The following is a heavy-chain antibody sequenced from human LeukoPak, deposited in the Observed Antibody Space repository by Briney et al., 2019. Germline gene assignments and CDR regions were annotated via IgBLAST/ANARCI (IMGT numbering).Heavy chain of an antibody. CDR2: IISSSSYI. Sequence: GGSLRLSCAASGFTSSSYSMNWVRQAPGKGLEWVSSIISSSSYIYYADSVKDRFTLSRDNAKNSLYLQMNSLRAEDTAVYYCAREYGDYVYYYYGTDVWGERTTVTVSS. CDR1: GFTSSSYS. V-gene: IGHV3-21*01. D-gene: IGHD4-17*01. CDR3: AREYGDYVYYYYGTDV. J-gene: IGHJ6*04.